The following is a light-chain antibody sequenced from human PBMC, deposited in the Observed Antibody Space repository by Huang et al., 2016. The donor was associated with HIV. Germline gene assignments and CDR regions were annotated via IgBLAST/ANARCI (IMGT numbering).Light chain of an antibody. J-gene: IGKJ1*01. Sequence: DIVMTQSPDSLAVSLGERATIKCRSSQILFYSSNSKNYLAWFQQTPGQAPRLLIYWAADRESGVTDRVTGSGSGTDFTITIGSLETEDAAVYYCQQYYSLPQTFGRGTKVEIK. CDR3: QQYYSLPQT. CDR1: QILFYSSNSKNY. V-gene: IGKV4-1*01. CDR2: WAA.